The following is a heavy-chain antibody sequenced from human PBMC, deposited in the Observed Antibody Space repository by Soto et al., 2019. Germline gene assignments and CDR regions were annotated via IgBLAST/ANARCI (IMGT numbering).Heavy chain of an antibody. CDR2: ITPLYPTP. J-gene: IGHJ4*02. D-gene: IGHD5-18*01. V-gene: IGHV1-69*15. CDR3: ARIHRYSFPTSDDLDS. Sequence: QVQLVQSGAEVRKPGSSVQVSCKASGGNFYTYTFSWVRQAPGQGLAWMGSITPLYPTPNYAEKFQGRLTVTADGSTNTAYMELNSLTSDDTAVYYCARIHRYSFPTSDDLDSWGQGPLVTV. CDR1: GGNFYTYT.